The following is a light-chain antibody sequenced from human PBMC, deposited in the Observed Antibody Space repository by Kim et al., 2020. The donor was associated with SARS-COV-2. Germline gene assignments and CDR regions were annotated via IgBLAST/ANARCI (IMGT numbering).Light chain of an antibody. V-gene: IGLV6-57*01. J-gene: IGLJ3*02. CDR1: SGSIGSNY. CDR2: EDN. Sequence: GKTVTISCTRSSGSIGSNYVQWYQQRPGSSPTTVIYEDNQRPSGVPDRFSGSIDSYSDSASLTSSGLKTEDEADYYCQSYDSSNWVFGGGTQLTVL. CDR3: QSYDSSNWV.